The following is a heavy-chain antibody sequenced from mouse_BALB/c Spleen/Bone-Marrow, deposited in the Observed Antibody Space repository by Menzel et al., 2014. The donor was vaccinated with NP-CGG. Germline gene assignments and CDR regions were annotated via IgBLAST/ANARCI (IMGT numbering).Heavy chain of an antibody. V-gene: IGHV1-31*01. CDR2: IDPFNGVT. D-gene: IGHD2-4*01. CDR1: GYSFTSYY. CDR3: ARRVITTGAGFAY. J-gene: IGHJ3*01. Sequence: EVKLVESGPELMKPGASVKISCKASGYSFTSYYIHWVKQNHGKSLEWIGYIDPFNGVTIYNQKFKGKATLTADKSSSTAYMHLSSLTSEDSAVYYCARRVITTGAGFAYWGQGTLVTASA.